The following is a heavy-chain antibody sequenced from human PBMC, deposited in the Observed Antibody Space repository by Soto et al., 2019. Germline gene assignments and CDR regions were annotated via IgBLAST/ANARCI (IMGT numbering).Heavy chain of an antibody. CDR1: GFTFSSYA. Sequence: EVQLLESGGGLVQPGGSLRLSCAGSGFTFSSYAMSWVRQAPGKGLEWVSAISGSGGSTYYEDSVKGRFTISRENSKNTRYLQMNSLRAEDTAVYYCAKESHYSSTWLYYYGMDVWGQGTTVTVSS. D-gene: IGHD6-13*01. CDR2: ISGSGGST. J-gene: IGHJ6*02. V-gene: IGHV3-23*02. CDR3: AKESHYSSTWLYYYGMDV.